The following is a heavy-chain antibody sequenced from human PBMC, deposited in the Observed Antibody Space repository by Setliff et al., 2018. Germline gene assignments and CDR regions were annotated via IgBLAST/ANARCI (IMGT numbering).Heavy chain of an antibody. Sequence: PSETLSLTCAVYGGSFSGYYWSWIRQPPGKGLEWIGEINHSGSTNYNPSLKSRVTISVDTSKNQFSLSLTSVTAADTAVYYCARMSGFQYIDVWGKGTTVTVS. CDR2: INHSGST. CDR1: GGSFSGYY. J-gene: IGHJ6*03. CDR3: ARMSGFQYIDV. V-gene: IGHV4-34*01. D-gene: IGHD3-3*01.